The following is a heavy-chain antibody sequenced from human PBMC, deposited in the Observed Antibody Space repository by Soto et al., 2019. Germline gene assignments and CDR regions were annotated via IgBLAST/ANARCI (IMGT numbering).Heavy chain of an antibody. CDR1: GYTFTDYY. CDR3: ARGYRELYYYAMDV. CDR2: INANSGGT. Sequence: QVQLVQSGAEVKKPGASVKVSCKASGYTFTDYYLHWVRQAPGQGLEWMGWINANSGGTNFAQKFQGRVTMTRDTSIDTAYMDLNRLRSDDTAVYFCARGYRELYYYAMDVWGRGTPVIVSS. D-gene: IGHD3-10*01. J-gene: IGHJ6*02. V-gene: IGHV1-2*02.